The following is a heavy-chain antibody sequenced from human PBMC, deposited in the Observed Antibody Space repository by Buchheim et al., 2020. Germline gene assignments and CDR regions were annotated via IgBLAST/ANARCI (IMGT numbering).Heavy chain of an antibody. J-gene: IGHJ6*02. D-gene: IGHD3-3*01. CDR2: ISSSSSTI. CDR1: GFTFSSYS. Sequence: EVQLVESGGGLVQPGGSLRLSCAASGFTFSSYSMNWVRQAPGKGLEWVSYISSSSSTIYYADSVKGRFTISRDNAKNSLYLQMNSLRVEDTAVYYCAKVFGPYSLYGLDVWGQGT. CDR3: AKVFGPYSLYGLDV. V-gene: IGHV3-48*01.